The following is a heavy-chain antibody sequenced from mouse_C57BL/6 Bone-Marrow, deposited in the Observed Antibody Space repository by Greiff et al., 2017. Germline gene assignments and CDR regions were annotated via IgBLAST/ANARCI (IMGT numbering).Heavy chain of an antibody. CDR3: ARSRGNYVKFAY. V-gene: IGHV1-31*01. CDR2: IYPYNGVS. CDR1: GYSFTGYY. J-gene: IGHJ3*01. D-gene: IGHD2-1*01. Sequence: VQLKESGPELVKPGASVKISCKASGYSFTGYYMHWVKQSPGNILDWIGYIYPYNGVSSYNQKFKGKATLTVDKSSSTAYMELRSLTSEDSAVYCCARSRGNYVKFAYWGQGTLVTVSA.